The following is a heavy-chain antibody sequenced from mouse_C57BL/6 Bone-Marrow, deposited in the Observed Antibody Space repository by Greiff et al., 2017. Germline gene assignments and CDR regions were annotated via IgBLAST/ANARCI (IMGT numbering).Heavy chain of an antibody. CDR2: IYYSGTI. D-gene: IGHD1-1*01. Sequence: VQLKESGPGLVKPSQTVFLTCTVTGISITTGNYRWSWIRQFPGNKLEWIGYIYYSGTITYTPSLTSRTTITRDTPKNQFFLEMNSLTAEDTATYYCARDGGYYGHFDYWGQGTTLTVSS. J-gene: IGHJ2*01. CDR3: ARDGGYYGHFDY. V-gene: IGHV3-5*01. CDR1: GISITTGNYR.